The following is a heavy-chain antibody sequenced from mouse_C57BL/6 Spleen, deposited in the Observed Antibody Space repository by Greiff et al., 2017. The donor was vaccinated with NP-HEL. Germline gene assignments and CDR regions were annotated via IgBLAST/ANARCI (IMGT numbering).Heavy chain of an antibody. CDR2: INPGSGGT. CDR3: ARSAYGSSLHCDY. D-gene: IGHD1-1*01. Sequence: QVQLQQSGAELVRPGTSVKVSCKASGYAFTNYLIEWVKQRPGQGLEWIGVINPGSGGTNYNEKFKGKATLTADKSSSTAYMQLSSLTSEDSAVYFCARSAYGSSLHCDYWGQGTTLTVSS. V-gene: IGHV1-54*01. CDR1: GYAFTNYL. J-gene: IGHJ2*01.